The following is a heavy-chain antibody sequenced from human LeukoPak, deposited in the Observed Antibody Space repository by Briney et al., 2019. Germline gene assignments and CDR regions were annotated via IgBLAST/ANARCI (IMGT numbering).Heavy chain of an antibody. V-gene: IGHV4-30-2*01. CDR1: GGSISSGGYY. CDR3: ARARGTVAIDY. CDR2: IYHSGST. J-gene: IGHJ4*02. Sequence: SQTLSLTCTVSGGSISSGGYYWSWIRQPPGEGLEWIGYIYHSGSTNYNPSLKSRVTVSVDTSKNQFSLKLTSVTAADTAVYYCARARGTVAIDYWGQGTLVTVSS. D-gene: IGHD5-12*01.